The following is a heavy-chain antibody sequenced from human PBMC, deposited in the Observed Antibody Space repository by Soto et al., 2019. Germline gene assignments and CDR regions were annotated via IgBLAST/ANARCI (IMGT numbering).Heavy chain of an antibody. CDR2: IYYSGST. Sequence: PSETLSLTCTVSGGSISSYYWSWIRQPPGKGLEWIGYIYYSGSTNYNPSLKSRVTISVDTSKNQFSPKLSSVTAADTAVYYCARELFDSSGSYDAFDIWGQGTMVTVSS. J-gene: IGHJ3*02. CDR3: ARELFDSSGSYDAFDI. D-gene: IGHD3-22*01. V-gene: IGHV4-59*01. CDR1: GGSISSYY.